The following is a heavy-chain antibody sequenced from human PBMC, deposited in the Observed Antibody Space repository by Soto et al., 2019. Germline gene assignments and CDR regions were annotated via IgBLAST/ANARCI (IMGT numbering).Heavy chain of an antibody. CDR1: GGSFSNYA. CDR3: AGGALQQWLQRLSDVMDF. J-gene: IGHJ6*02. Sequence: SVKVSCKASGGSFSNYAISWVRQAHGQGLEWMGGIVPFSGSTNYAQRFQGRVTITADESTSTAYMELSSLRSEDTAVYYYAGGALQQWLQRLSDVMDFWGQGTTVTVSS. V-gene: IGHV1-69*13. D-gene: IGHD5-18*01. CDR2: IVPFSGST.